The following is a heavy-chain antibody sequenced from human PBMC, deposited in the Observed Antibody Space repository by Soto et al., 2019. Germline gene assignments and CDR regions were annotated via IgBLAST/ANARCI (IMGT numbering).Heavy chain of an antibody. Sequence: XETLSLTCTVSGCSISSNYWTWIRQPPGKGLEWIGYVYNSGSTNYNPSLKSRVTISEDTSKSQFSLKVNSMTAADTAVYYCARYRREAVAGYTLDNWGQGILVTVSS. J-gene: IGHJ4*02. CDR3: ARYRREAVAGYTLDN. CDR2: VYNSGST. D-gene: IGHD6-13*01. V-gene: IGHV4-59*01. CDR1: GCSISSNY.